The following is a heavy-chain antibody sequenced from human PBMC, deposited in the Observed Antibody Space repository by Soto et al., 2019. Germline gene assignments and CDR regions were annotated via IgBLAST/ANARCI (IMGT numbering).Heavy chain of an antibody. CDR1: GFTFSSYG. J-gene: IGHJ4*02. CDR2: ISYDGSNK. V-gene: IGHV3-30*18. D-gene: IGHD3-3*01. CDR3: AKDNLQITIHPYYFDY. Sequence: QVQLVESGGGVVQPGRSLRLSCAAAGFTFSSYGRHWVRQAPGKGQEWVAVISYDGSNKYYADSVKGRFTISRDNSKNTLYLQMNSLRAEDTAVYYCAKDNLQITIHPYYFDYWGQGTLVTVSS.